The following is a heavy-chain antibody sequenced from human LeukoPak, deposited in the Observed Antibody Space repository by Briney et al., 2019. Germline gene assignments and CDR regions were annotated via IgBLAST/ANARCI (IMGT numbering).Heavy chain of an antibody. V-gene: IGHV3-21*01. J-gene: IGHJ3*02. CDR2: ISSSSSYI. CDR1: GFTFSSYS. D-gene: IGHD6-19*01. CDR3: ATNSRKEWLVPGDAFDI. Sequence: KSGGSLRLSCAASGFTFSSYSMNWVRQAPGKGLEWVSSISSSSSYIYYADSVKGRFTISRDNAKNSLYLQMNSLRAEDTAVYYCATNSRKEWLVPGDAFDIWGQGTMVTVSS.